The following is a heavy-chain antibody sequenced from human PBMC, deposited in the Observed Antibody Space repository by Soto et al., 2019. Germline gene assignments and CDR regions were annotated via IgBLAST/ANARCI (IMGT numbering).Heavy chain of an antibody. CDR1: GFSCFNYG. CDR3: GKAGGSELRYFDWPEVGV. J-gene: IGHJ4*02. Sequence: QVHVVESGGGVVQPGTSLRLSCTASGFSCFNYGFAWIRQAPGKGLEWVAVVTYDSSEKYYADSVKGRFTISRDNSKNTVYLQMDSLQHNDSALYYCGKAGGSELRYFDWPEVGVWGQGTLVTVSS. V-gene: IGHV3-30*18. D-gene: IGHD3-9*01. CDR2: VTYDSSEK.